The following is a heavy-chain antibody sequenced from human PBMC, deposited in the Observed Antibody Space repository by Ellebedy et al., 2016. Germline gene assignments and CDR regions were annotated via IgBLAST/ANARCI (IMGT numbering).Heavy chain of an antibody. CDR3: ARDWSGSYPYYFDY. J-gene: IGHJ4*02. Sequence: ASVKVSCKASGYTFTSYGISWVRQAPGQGLEWMGWISAYNGNTNYAQKLQGRVTMTTGTSTSTAYMELRSLRSDDTAVYYCARDWSGSYPYYFDYWGQGTLVTVSS. CDR2: ISAYNGNT. D-gene: IGHD1-26*01. CDR1: GYTFTSYG. V-gene: IGHV1-18*01.